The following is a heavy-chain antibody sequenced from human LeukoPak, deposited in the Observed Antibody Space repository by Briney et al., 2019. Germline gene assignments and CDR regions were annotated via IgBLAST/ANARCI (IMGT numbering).Heavy chain of an antibody. D-gene: IGHD3-22*01. CDR3: TRDYYDSRGEAFDI. V-gene: IGHV4-59*11. CDR2: IFYVGGT. J-gene: IGHJ3*02. Sequence: SETLSLTCTVSGDSIGSHYWRWIRQPPGKGLEWIGYIFYVGGTNYNPSLKSRVTISVDTSKNQFSLKLNSVTAADTAVYYCTRDYYDSRGEAFDIWGQGTMVTVSS. CDR1: GDSIGSHY.